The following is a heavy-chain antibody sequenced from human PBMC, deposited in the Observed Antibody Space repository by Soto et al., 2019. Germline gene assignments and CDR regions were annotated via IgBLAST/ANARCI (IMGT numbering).Heavy chain of an antibody. CDR3: AHRPFWEYGMDV. Sequence: QITLKESGPTLVKPTQTLTLTCTFSGFSLSTSGVAVGWVRQPPGKALECLALIYWDDDKRYSPSLKSRLTITKDTSKNQVVLTMTNMDPVDTATYYGAHRPFWEYGMDVWGQGTTVTVAS. D-gene: IGHD3-3*01. J-gene: IGHJ6*02. CDR1: GFSLSTSGVA. V-gene: IGHV2-5*02. CDR2: IYWDDDK.